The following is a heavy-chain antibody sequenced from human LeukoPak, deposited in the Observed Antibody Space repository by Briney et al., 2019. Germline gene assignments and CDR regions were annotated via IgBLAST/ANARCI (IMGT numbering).Heavy chain of an antibody. CDR1: GFTFNNYG. Sequence: PGGSLRLSCVASGFTFNNYGMHWVRQAPGKGLEWVAVIWYDGSNKYYADSVKGRFTISRDNSKNTLYLQMNSLRAEETAVYYCARNVAATGPYYFDYWGQGTLVIVSS. V-gene: IGHV3-33*01. D-gene: IGHD6-13*01. CDR3: ARNVAATGPYYFDY. CDR2: IWYDGSNK. J-gene: IGHJ4*02.